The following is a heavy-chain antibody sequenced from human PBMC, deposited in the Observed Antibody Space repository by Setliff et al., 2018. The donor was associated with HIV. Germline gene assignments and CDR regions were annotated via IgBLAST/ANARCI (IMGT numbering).Heavy chain of an antibody. V-gene: IGHV3-15*01. Sequence: GSLRLSCTVSGFTFDNAWMAWVRQAPGEGLEWVGHMNSKTRGGAPDYAAPVKGRFTISRDDSKNTFYLQMDSLKTEDTAVYYCTTDGGLAVARSFYWGQGTLVTVS. CDR3: TTDGGLAVARSFY. CDR1: GFTFDNAW. D-gene: IGHD6-19*01. J-gene: IGHJ4*02. CDR2: MNSKTRGGAP.